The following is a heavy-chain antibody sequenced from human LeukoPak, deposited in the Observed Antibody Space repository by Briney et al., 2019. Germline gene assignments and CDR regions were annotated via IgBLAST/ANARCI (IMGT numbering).Heavy chain of an antibody. Sequence: GASVKVSCKASGYTFTSYDINWVRQATGQGLEWMGWMNPNSGNTGYAQKFQGRVTMTRNTSISTAYMELSSLRSEDMAVYYCARPSSTGYYRPRYYYYMDVWGKGTTATVSS. CDR2: MNPNSGNT. J-gene: IGHJ6*03. V-gene: IGHV1-8*01. CDR1: GYTFTSYD. CDR3: ARPSSTGYYRPRYYYYMDV. D-gene: IGHD3-9*01.